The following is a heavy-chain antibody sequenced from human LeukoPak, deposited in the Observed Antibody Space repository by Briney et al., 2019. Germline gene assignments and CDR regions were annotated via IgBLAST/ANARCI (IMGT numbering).Heavy chain of an antibody. CDR1: GFTFSDYY. V-gene: IGHV3-11*03. D-gene: IGHD2-8*01. J-gene: IGHJ3*02. CDR2: ISKSSSYT. Sequence: GGSLRLSCAASGFTFSDYYMSWIRQAPGKGLEWISYISKSSSYTDYADSVEGRFTISRDNAKNSLYLQMNSLRAEDTAVYYCARAGRVPVTGGYSTAFDIWGQGTMVTVSS. CDR3: ARAGRVPVTGGYSTAFDI.